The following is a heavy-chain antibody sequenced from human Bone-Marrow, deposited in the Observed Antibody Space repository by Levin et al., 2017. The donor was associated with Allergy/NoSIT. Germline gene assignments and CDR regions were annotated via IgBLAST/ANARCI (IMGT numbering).Heavy chain of an antibody. CDR1: GLTFINYS. CDR3: VTERLGEGKEFDY. CDR2: ISRSGTYI. Sequence: GSLRLSCAVSGLTFINYSLDWVRQTPGKGLEWVSSISRSGTYIYYSDSVKGRFTISRDNANNSLYLQMSGLRADDTGVYFCVTERLGEGKEFDYWGRGTRVIVSS. J-gene: IGHJ4*02. D-gene: IGHD3-9*01. V-gene: IGHV3-21*01.